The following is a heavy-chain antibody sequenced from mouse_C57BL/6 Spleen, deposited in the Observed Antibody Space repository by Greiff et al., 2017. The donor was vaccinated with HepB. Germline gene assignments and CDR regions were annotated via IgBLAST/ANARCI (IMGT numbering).Heavy chain of an antibody. CDR3: ARSPYYSNPYWYFDV. D-gene: IGHD2-5*01. V-gene: IGHV1-75*01. J-gene: IGHJ1*03. CDR2: IFPGSGST. CDR1: GYTFTDYY. Sequence: VQLQQSGPELVKPGASVKISCKASGYTFTDYYINWVKQRPGQGLEWIGWIFPGSGSTYYNEKFKGKATLTVDKSSSTAYMLLSSLTSEDSAVYFCARSPYYSNPYWYFDVWGTGTTVTVSS.